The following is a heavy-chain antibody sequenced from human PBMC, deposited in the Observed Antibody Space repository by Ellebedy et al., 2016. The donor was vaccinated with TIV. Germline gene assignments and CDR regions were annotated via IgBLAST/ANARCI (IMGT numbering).Heavy chain of an antibody. V-gene: IGHV3-20*04. D-gene: IGHD6-13*01. CDR1: GFTFDDYG. J-gene: IGHJ4*02. Sequence: GESLKISXAASGFTFDDYGMSWVRQAPGKGLEWVSGINWNGGSTGYADSVKGRFTISRDNAKNSLYLQMNSLRAEDTALYYCARGYRELLSSSWYIWYFDYWGQGTLVTVSS. CDR2: INWNGGST. CDR3: ARGYRELLSSSWYIWYFDY.